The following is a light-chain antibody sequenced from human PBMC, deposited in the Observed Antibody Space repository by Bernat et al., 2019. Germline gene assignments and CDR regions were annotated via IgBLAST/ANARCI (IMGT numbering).Light chain of an antibody. CDR1: QSISSW. CDR2: KAF. V-gene: IGKV1-5*03. Sequence: DIQMTQSPSTLSASVGDRVTITCRASQSISSWLAWYQQKPGKAPNLLIYKAFILQSGVPSRFSGSGSGTEFTLTISSLQPDDFATYYCQQYNTYPTTFGPGTRLEIK. J-gene: IGKJ5*01. CDR3: QQYNTYPTT.